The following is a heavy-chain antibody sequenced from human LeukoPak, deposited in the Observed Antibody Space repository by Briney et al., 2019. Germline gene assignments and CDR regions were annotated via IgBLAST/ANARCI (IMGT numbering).Heavy chain of an antibody. CDR2: MNPNSGNT. CDR3: ARVRYYYDSSGQRSWYYLDY. J-gene: IGHJ4*02. D-gene: IGHD3-22*01. V-gene: IGHV1-8*01. CDR1: GYTFTSYD. Sequence: ASVTVSFKASGYTFTSYDFNWVRQATGQGLEWMGWMNPNSGNTGYAHKFQVRVTMTRNTSISTAYMELSSLRSEDTAVYYCARVRYYYDSSGQRSWYYLDYWGQGTLVTVSS.